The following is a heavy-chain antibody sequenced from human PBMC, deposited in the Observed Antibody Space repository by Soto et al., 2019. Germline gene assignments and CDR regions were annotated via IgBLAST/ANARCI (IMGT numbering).Heavy chain of an antibody. CDR3: ARQSGDSSGWYSAPKPHAHPKH. Sequence: GESLKISCKGSGYSFTSYWIGWVRQMPGKGLEWMGVIYPGDSDTRYSPSFQGQVTISADKSISTAYLQWSSLKASDTAMYYCARQSGDSSGWYSAPKPHAHPKHWGQGTLVTVSS. CDR1: GYSFTSYW. V-gene: IGHV5-51*01. J-gene: IGHJ4*02. D-gene: IGHD6-19*01. CDR2: IYPGDSDT.